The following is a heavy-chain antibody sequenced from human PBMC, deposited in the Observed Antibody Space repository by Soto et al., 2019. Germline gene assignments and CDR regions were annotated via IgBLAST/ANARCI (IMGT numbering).Heavy chain of an antibody. CDR3: ARTSWRRGNSRSNWFDP. Sequence: PSESRSLTGAVDGGLFSGYYCSWIRQPPGKGLEWIGEINHSGSTNYNPSLKSRVTISVDTSKNQFSLKLSSVTAADTAVYYCARTSWRRGNSRSNWFDPWGQGTLVTVSS. D-gene: IGHD2-21*02. CDR2: INHSGST. CDR1: GGLFSGYY. V-gene: IGHV4-34*01. J-gene: IGHJ5*02.